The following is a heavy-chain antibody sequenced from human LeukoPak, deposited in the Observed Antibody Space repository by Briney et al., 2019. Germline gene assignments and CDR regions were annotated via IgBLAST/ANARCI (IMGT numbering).Heavy chain of an antibody. J-gene: IGHJ4*02. D-gene: IGHD6-13*01. CDR2: IYYSGST. CDR3: ARGRRVLAAAGTEFDY. CDR1: GGSISSSSYY. Sequence: PSETLSLTCTVPGGSISSSSYYWGWIRQPPGKGLEWIGSIYYSGSTNYNPSLKSRVTISVDTSKNQFSLKLSSVTAADTAVYYSARGRRVLAAAGTEFDYWGQGTLVTVSS. V-gene: IGHV4-39*07.